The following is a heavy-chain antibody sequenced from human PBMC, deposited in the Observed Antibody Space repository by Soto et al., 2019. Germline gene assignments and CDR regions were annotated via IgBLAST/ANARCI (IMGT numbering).Heavy chain of an antibody. J-gene: IGHJ4*02. CDR1: GFTFSSYG. Sequence: QVQLVESGGGVVQPGRSLRLSCAASGFTFSSYGMHWVRQAPGKGLEWVAVISYDGSNKYYADSVKGRFTISRDNSKNTLYPQMNRLGGEDTAWVYCAPWFGAFDYLGQGTLVTVAS. CDR3: APWFGAFDY. V-gene: IGHV3-30*03. CDR2: ISYDGSNK. D-gene: IGHD3-10*01.